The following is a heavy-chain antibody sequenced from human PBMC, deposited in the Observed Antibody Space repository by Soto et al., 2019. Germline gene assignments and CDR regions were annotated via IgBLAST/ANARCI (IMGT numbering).Heavy chain of an antibody. D-gene: IGHD6-19*01. CDR2: IYYSGST. Sequence: QVQLQESGPGLVKPSETLSLTCTVSGGSISSYYWSWIRQPPGKGLEWIGYIYYSGSTNYNPSLKSRVTISVHTSKNQYSMQLTSVTAADTAVYYWARSGYSSGWYLYYYYGMDVWGQGTTVTVSS. CDR1: GGSISSYY. V-gene: IGHV4-59*01. J-gene: IGHJ6*02. CDR3: ARSGYSSGWYLYYYYGMDV.